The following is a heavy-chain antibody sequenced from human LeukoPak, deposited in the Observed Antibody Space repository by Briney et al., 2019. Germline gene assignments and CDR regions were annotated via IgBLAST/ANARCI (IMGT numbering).Heavy chain of an antibody. Sequence: SETLSLTCTVSGGSISSYYWNWIRQPAGKGLEWMGRIYTSGSTTYNPSLRGRITMSVDTSKNQFSLKLTSMTAADTAVYFCASTWSYSFDYWGHGALVTVSS. CDR1: GGSISSYY. J-gene: IGHJ4*01. CDR2: IYTSGST. V-gene: IGHV4-4*07. CDR3: ASTWSYSFDY. D-gene: IGHD2-21*01.